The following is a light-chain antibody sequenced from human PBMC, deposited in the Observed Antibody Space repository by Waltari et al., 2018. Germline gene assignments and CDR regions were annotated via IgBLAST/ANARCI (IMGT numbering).Light chain of an antibody. Sequence: QLVLTQSPSASASLGASVKPTCTLSSGHSSTVIAWLQQQPEKGPRYLMKVNSEGSHSKGDKIPDRFSGSSSGAEHYLTISSLQSEDEADYYCQTGGHGTWVFGGGTKLTVL. V-gene: IGLV4-69*01. J-gene: IGLJ3*02. CDR2: VNSEGSH. CDR3: QTGGHGTWV. CDR1: SGHSSTV.